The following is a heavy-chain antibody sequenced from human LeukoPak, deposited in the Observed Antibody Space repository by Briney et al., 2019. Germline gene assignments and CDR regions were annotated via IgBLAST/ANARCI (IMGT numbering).Heavy chain of an antibody. CDR3: ARSSSGWPLYFDC. V-gene: IGHV1-2*02. CDR1: GYTFTDYN. CDR2: INPKSGGT. D-gene: IGHD6-19*01. Sequence: GASVNVSCKASGYTFTDYNLHWVRQAPGEGVEWMGWINPKSGGTKFAQKHQGGVTMTADTSIDTAYLELSNLKSDDTAIYYCARSSSGWPLYFDCWGQGTLVTVSS. J-gene: IGHJ4*02.